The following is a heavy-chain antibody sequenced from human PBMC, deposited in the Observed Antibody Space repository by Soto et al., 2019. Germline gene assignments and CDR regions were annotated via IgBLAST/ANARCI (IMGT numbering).Heavy chain of an antibody. V-gene: IGHV1-46*03. D-gene: IGHD3-3*01. CDR2: INPSGGST. CDR3: ARDSIFGVVPPSAFDI. CDR1: GYTFTSYY. Sequence: ASVKVSCKASGYTFTSYYMHWVRQAPGQGFEWMGIINPSGGSTSYAQKFQGRVTMTRDTSTSTVYMELSSLRSEDTAVYYCARDSIFGVVPPSAFDIGGKGKMVTVSS. J-gene: IGHJ3*02.